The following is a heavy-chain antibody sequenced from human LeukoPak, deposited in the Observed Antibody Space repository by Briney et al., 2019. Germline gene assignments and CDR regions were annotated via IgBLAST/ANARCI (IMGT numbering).Heavy chain of an antibody. Sequence: PSETLSLTCTVSGYSISSGYYWGWTRQSPGKGLEWIGNIYHSGTTYYNPSLKSRVAISVDTSNNQFSLKLSSVTAADTAVYYCARHDSTGYPFYYYYYMDVWGRGTTVTVSS. CDR1: GYSISSGYY. J-gene: IGHJ6*03. CDR3: ARHDSTGYPFYYYYYMDV. CDR2: IYHSGTT. V-gene: IGHV4-38-2*02. D-gene: IGHD3-22*01.